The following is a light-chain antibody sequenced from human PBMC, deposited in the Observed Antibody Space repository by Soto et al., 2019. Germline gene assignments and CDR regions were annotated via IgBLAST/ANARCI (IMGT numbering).Light chain of an antibody. J-gene: IGLJ2*01. CDR3: SSYSYLDIPVL. CDR1: DTDIGNYNY. CDR2: EVV. V-gene: IGLV2-14*01. Sequence: QSVLTQPASVSGSPGQSITISCTGADTDIGNYNYVSWYQQFPDTAPKLLIYEVVRRPSGVSDRFSASKSGTTASLTISGLQPEDEAVYYCSSYSYLDIPVLIGGGTKL.